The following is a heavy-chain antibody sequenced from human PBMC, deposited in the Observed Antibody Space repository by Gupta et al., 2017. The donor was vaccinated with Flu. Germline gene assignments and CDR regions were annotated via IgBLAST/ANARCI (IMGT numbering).Heavy chain of an antibody. CDR2: IKSKAAGGTT. D-gene: IGHD1-14*01. Sequence: EVQLVESGGGLVKPGESLRLYCAVSGFTLNYAWMSWVRQAPGKGLEWVGRIKSKAAGGTTDYAAPVQGRFTISRDDSKNTVYLQMNSLKTEDTAVYYCTSFGNPLPWGQGTRVTVSS. J-gene: IGHJ1*01. CDR3: TSFGNPLP. CDR1: GFTLNYAW. V-gene: IGHV3-15*01.